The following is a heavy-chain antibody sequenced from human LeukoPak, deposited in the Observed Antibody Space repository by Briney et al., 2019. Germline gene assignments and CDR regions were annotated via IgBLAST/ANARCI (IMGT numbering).Heavy chain of an antibody. CDR1: GGSISSSSYY. J-gene: IGHJ5*02. V-gene: IGHV4-39*01. CDR3: ARVYYYGSGTGVSRFDP. Sequence: SETLSLTCTVSGGSISSSSYYWGWIRQPPGKGLEWIGSIYYSGSTYYNPSLKSRVTISVDTSKNQFSLKLSSVTAADTAVYYCARVYYYGSGTGVSRFDPWGQGTLVTVSS. CDR2: IYYSGST. D-gene: IGHD3-10*01.